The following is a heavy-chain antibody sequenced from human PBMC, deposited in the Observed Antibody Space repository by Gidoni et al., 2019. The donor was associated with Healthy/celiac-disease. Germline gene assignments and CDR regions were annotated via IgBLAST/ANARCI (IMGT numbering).Heavy chain of an antibody. Sequence: EVQLVESGEGLVQPGGSLRLPCAAPGFTLSSYALHWVRQAPGKGLEYVSAISSNGGSTYYADSVKGRFTISRDNSKNTLYLQMGSLRAEDMAVYYCARSPYCGGDCYSPYYGMDVWGQGTTVTVSS. J-gene: IGHJ6*02. CDR2: ISSNGGST. CDR1: GFTLSSYA. CDR3: ARSPYCGGDCYSPYYGMDV. D-gene: IGHD2-21*02. V-gene: IGHV3-64*02.